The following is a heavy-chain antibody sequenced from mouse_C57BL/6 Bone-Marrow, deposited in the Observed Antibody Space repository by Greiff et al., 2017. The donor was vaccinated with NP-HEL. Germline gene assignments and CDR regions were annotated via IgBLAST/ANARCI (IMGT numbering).Heavy chain of an antibody. D-gene: IGHD1-1*02. J-gene: IGHJ2*01. CDR2: IYPGGGYT. CDR3: SRSEEDYGGGFDY. V-gene: IGHV1-63*01. CDR1: GYTFTNYW. Sequence: VQLQQSGAELVRPGTSVKLSCKASGYTFTNYWIGWAKQRPGHGLEWIGDIYPGGGYTNYNEKFKGKATLTGDKSSSTAYMQFSRLTSEDSADSDCSRSEEDYGGGFDYWGRGKALTVS.